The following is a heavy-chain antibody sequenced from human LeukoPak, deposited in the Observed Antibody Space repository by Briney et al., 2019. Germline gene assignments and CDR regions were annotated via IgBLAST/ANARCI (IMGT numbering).Heavy chain of an antibody. CDR1: GGTFSSYA. CDR2: NIPILGIA. D-gene: IGHD6-19*01. CDR3: ARDDGAPPSSGWLWWVDYYYYGMDV. Sequence: GASVKVSCKASGGTFSSYAISWVRQAPGQGLEWMGRNIPILGIANYAQKFQGRVTITADKSTSTAYMELSSLRSEDTAVYYCARDDGAPPSSGWLWWVDYYYYGMDVWGQGTTVTVSS. J-gene: IGHJ6*02. V-gene: IGHV1-69*10.